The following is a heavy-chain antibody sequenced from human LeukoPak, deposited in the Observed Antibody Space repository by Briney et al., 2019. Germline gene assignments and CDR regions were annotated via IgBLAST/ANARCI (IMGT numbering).Heavy chain of an antibody. J-gene: IGHJ6*03. Sequence: SETLSLTCTVSGYSISSGYYWGWIRQPPGKGLEWIGSIYHSGSTYYNPSLKSRVTISVDTSKNQFSLKLSSVTAADTAVYYCARGVVPAAVIKGGRLKSHNYYYYMDVWGKGTTVTISS. CDR3: ARGVVPAAVIKGGRLKSHNYYYYMDV. V-gene: IGHV4-38-2*02. D-gene: IGHD2-2*01. CDR2: IYHSGST. CDR1: GYSISSGYY.